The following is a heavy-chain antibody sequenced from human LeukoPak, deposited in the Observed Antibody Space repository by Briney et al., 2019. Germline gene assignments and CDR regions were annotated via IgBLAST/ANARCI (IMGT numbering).Heavy chain of an antibody. J-gene: IGHJ4*02. CDR1: GFTFSDHY. Sequence: GGSLRLSCAASGFTFSDHYIDWVRQAPGKGLEWVGRTRNKANSYTTEYAASVKGRFTISRDDSKNLLYLQMNSLKTEDTAVYYCARQLCTNGICYRHFDYWGQGTLVTVSS. D-gene: IGHD2-8*01. CDR2: TRNKANSYTT. V-gene: IGHV3-72*01. CDR3: ARQLCTNGICYRHFDY.